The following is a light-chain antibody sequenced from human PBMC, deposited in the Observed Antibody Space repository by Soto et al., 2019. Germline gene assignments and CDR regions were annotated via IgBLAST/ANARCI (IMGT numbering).Light chain of an antibody. CDR2: AAS. V-gene: IGKV1-27*01. CDR3: QKYNTAHLT. J-gene: IGKJ3*01. Sequence: DIQLTQSPSSLSASVGDRVTITCRASQGFSNFLAWYQQKPGKVPKLLIYAASTLQSGVPSRFSGSGSGTDFTLTINSLQPEDVGTYYCQKYNTAHLTFGPGTTVDIK. CDR1: QGFSNF.